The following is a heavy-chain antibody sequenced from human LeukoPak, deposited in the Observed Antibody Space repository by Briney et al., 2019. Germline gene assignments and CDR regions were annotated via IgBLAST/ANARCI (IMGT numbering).Heavy chain of an antibody. V-gene: IGHV1-69*13. CDR2: IIPIFGTA. D-gene: IGHD2-15*01. CDR3: ASLSSIPYYYYGMDV. CDR1: GGTFSSYA. Sequence: SVKVSCKASGGTFSSYAISWVRQAPGQGLEWMGGIIPIFGTANYAQKFQGRVTITADESTSTAYMELSSLRSEDTAVYYCASLSSIPYYYYGMDVWGQGTTVTVSS. J-gene: IGHJ6*02.